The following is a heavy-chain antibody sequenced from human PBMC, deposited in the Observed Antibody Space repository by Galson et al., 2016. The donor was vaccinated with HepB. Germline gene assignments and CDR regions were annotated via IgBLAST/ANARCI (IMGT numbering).Heavy chain of an antibody. D-gene: IGHD5-12*01. V-gene: IGHV4-39*01. CDR2: IYFTGSA. CDR3: ARLASGNWLDP. J-gene: IGHJ5*02. Sequence: SETLSLTCTVSGGSISDGSYYWGWIRQPPGKGLEWIGSIYFTGSAYYNPSLKSRVTISVDTSKNQFSLKLSSLTAADTAVYYCARLASGNWLDPWGQGTLVTVSS. CDR1: GGSISDGSYY.